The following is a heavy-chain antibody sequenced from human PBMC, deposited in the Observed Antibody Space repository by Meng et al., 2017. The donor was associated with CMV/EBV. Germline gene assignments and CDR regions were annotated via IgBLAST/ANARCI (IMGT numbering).Heavy chain of an antibody. J-gene: IGHJ6*02. CDR1: GFTFSSYA. CDR2: ISYDGSNK. V-gene: IGHV3-30*04. D-gene: IGHD2-15*01. Sequence: GGSLRLSCAASGFTFSSYAMHWVRQAPGKGLEWVAVISYDGSNKYYADSVKGRFTISRDNSKNTLYLQMNSLRAEDTAVYYCARDSGRGYCSGGSCYNPDWGQGTTVTVSS. CDR3: ARDSGRGYCSGGSCYNPD.